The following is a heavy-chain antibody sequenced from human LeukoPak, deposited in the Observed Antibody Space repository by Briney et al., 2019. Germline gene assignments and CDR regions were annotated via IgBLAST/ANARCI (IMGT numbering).Heavy chain of an antibody. CDR1: GGTFSNFT. CDR3: ARGQWLPVYDF. D-gene: IGHD3-22*01. CDR2: IIPIFGTP. Sequence: GSSVKVSCKASGGTFSNFTINWVRQAPGQGLEWMGGIIPIFGTPNYAQKFQGRVTITADESTSTAYMELSSLRSEDTAVYYCARGQWLPVYDFWGQGILVTVSS. V-gene: IGHV1-69*01. J-gene: IGHJ4*02.